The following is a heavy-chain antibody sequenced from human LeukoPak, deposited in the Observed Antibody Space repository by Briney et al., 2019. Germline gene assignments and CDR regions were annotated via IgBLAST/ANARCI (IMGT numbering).Heavy chain of an antibody. Sequence: SETLSLTCTVSGGSISSSSYYWGWIRQPPGKGLEWIGSIYYSGSTYYNPSLKSRVTISVDTSKNQFSLKLSSVTAADTAVYYCIVETVGYAIDYWGQGTLVTVSS. CDR3: IVETVGYAIDY. CDR2: IYYSGST. D-gene: IGHD2-2*01. J-gene: IGHJ4*02. V-gene: IGHV4-39*07. CDR1: GGSISSSSYY.